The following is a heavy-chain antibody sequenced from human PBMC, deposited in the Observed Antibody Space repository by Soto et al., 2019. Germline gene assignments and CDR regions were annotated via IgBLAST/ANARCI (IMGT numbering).Heavy chain of an antibody. CDR3: AQLGLMTFSHKHYFNH. CDR2: IKSDGSST. V-gene: IGHV3-23*01. CDR1: GFSFDNYA. Sequence: PGGSLRLSCVASGFSFDNYAMSWVRQAPGKGLEWVSAIKSDGSSTYYAASVKDRFIISRDNSKNTLYLQLNSLRAEDTAVYYCAQLGLMTFSHKHYFNHWGRGTLVTVPQ. J-gene: IGHJ4*02. D-gene: IGHD3-16*01.